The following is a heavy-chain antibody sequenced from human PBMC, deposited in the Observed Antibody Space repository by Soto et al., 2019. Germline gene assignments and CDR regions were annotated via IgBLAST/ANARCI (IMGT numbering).Heavy chain of an antibody. CDR3: EKGGSNAAMDV. CDR1: GFTFSYYG. V-gene: IGHV3-30*02. CDR2: IWYDESNK. Sequence: VGSLSLSCAASGFTFSYYGMHWVRQAPGKGLEWVAIIWYDESNKYYADSVTGRFTISRDNSNNMVYLQMNSLRAEDTAVYYCEKGGSNAAMDVWGQGTPVTVSS. J-gene: IGHJ6*02. D-gene: IGHD1-26*01.